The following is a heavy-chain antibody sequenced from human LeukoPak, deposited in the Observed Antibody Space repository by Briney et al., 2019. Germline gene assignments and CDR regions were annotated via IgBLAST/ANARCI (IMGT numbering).Heavy chain of an antibody. J-gene: IGHJ4*02. Sequence: ASVKVSCKASGYTFTSYYMHLVRQAPGQGLEWMGMINPSGGSTTYAQKFQGRVTMTRDTSTNTFYMELSGLRSEDTAFYYCARDPGAAAVYFDYWGQGTLVTVSS. CDR3: ARDPGAAAVYFDY. V-gene: IGHV1-46*01. CDR1: GYTFTSYY. CDR2: INPSGGST. D-gene: IGHD6-13*01.